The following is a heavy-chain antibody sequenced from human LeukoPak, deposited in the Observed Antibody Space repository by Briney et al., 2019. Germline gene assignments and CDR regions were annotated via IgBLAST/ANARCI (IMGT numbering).Heavy chain of an antibody. CDR1: GGTFSSYA. D-gene: IGHD6-13*01. CDR2: IIPIFGTA. CDR3: ARDPSQQPDTYYNWFDP. J-gene: IGHJ5*02. Sequence: SVKVSCKASGGTFSSYAISWVRQAPGQGLEWMGGIIPIFGTANYAQKFQGRVTITADKSTSTAYMELSSLRSEDTAVYYCARDPSQQPDTYYNWFDPWGQGTLVTVSS. V-gene: IGHV1-69*06.